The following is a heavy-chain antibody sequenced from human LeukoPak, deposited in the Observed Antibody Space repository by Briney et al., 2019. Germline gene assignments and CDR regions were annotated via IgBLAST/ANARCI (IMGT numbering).Heavy chain of an antibody. CDR1: GFTFSSYA. CDR2: ISGSGGST. Sequence: GRSLRLSCAASGFTFSSYAMSWVRQAPGKGLEWVSAISGSGGSTYYADSVKGRFTISRDNSKNTLYLQMNSLRAEDTAVYYCAKDGGYSGYDQPSDYWGQGTLVTVSS. V-gene: IGHV3-23*01. J-gene: IGHJ4*02. D-gene: IGHD5-12*01. CDR3: AKDGGYSGYDQPSDY.